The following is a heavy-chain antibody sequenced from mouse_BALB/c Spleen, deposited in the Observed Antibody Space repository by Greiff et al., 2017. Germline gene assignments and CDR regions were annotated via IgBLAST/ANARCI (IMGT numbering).Heavy chain of an antibody. CDR3: AREIITTAYYYAMDY. CDR2: ISSGSSTI. CDR1: GFTFSSFG. D-gene: IGHD1-1*01. J-gene: IGHJ4*01. V-gene: IGHV5-17*02. Sequence: EVMLVESGGGLVQPGGSRKLSCAASGFTFSSFGMHWVRQAPEKGLEWVAYISSGSSTIYYADTVKGRFTISRDNPKNTLFLQMTSLRSEDTAMYYCAREIITTAYYYAMDYWGQGTSVTVSS.